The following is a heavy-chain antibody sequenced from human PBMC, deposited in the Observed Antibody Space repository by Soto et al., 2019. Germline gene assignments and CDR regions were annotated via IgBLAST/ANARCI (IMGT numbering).Heavy chain of an antibody. CDR1: VVTIRGYY. CDR2: IYYTGGT. CDR3: ARGTYYYGSGSCLGWCDP. J-gene: IGHJ5*02. Sequence: PSETLSLTCNVSVVTIRGYYWNWIRQPPGKTLEWIGSIYYTGGTNYNPSLKSRVTISVDTSKNQFSLKLSSVTAADTAVYYCARGTYYYGSGSCLGWCDPWGQGTLFTV. V-gene: IGHV4-59*08. D-gene: IGHD3-10*01.